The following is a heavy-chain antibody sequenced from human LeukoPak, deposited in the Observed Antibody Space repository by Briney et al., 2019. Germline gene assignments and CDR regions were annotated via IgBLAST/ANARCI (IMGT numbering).Heavy chain of an antibody. CDR3: ATXGXILXGYYSDAFDI. CDR1: GGSFSGYY. J-gene: IGHJ3*02. V-gene: IGHV4-34*01. Sequence: PSETLSLTCAVYGGSFSGYYWSWIRQPPGKGLEWIGEINHSGSTNNKPPLKSRVTISVDTSKNQFSLKLSSVTAADTAVYYCATXGXILXGYYSDAFDIWGQGTMVTVSS. CDR2: INHSGST. D-gene: IGHD3-9*01.